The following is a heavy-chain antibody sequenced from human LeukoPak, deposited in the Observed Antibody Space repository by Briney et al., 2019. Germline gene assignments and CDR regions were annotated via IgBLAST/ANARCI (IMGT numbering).Heavy chain of an antibody. D-gene: IGHD3-10*01. V-gene: IGHV4-59*08. J-gene: IGHJ4*02. CDR2: IFYSGST. CDR1: GGSFSGYY. Sequence: SETLSLTCAVYGGSFSGYYWSWIRQPPGKGLEWIGYIFYSGSTDYDPSLRSRVTVSIDTSKNQFSLKLSSVTAADTAVYYCARHHEGVRGVIPALRYDFDYWGQGTLVTVSS. CDR3: ARHHEGVRGVIPALRYDFDY.